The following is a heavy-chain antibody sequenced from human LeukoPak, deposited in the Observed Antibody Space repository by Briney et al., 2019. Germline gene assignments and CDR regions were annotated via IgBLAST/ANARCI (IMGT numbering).Heavy chain of an antibody. V-gene: IGHV3-48*04. CDR1: GFTFSSYS. D-gene: IGHD6-6*01. J-gene: IGHJ4*02. CDR3: ARLTRLSTSPDRYYLDY. Sequence: GGSLRLSCAASGFTFSSYSMNWVRQAPGKGLEWVSYISSSSSTIYYADSVKGRFTISRDNAKNSLYLQMNSLRAEDSAVYYCARLTRLSTSPDRYYLDYWGQGTLVTVSS. CDR2: ISSSSSTI.